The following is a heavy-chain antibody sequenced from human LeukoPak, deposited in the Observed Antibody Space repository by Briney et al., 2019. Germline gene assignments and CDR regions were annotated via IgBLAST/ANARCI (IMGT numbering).Heavy chain of an antibody. V-gene: IGHV3-21*01. CDR1: GFTFSSYS. D-gene: IGHD5-18*01. J-gene: IGHJ4*02. Sequence: GGSLRLSCAASGFTFSSYSMNWVRQAPGKGLEWVSSISSSSSYIYYADSVKGRFTISRDNAKNSLYLQMNSLRAEDTAVYYCAGGRYSYGSPTAFDYWGQGTLVTVSS. CDR3: AGGRYSYGSPTAFDY. CDR2: ISSSSSYI.